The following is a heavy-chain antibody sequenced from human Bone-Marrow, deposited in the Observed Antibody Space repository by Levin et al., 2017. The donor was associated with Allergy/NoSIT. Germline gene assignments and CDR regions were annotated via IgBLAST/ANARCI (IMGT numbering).Heavy chain of an antibody. CDR1: GYTFTGHY. V-gene: IGHV1-2*06. CDR3: ARDPGITVAGRFFQY. Sequence: ASVKVSCKASGYTFTGHYIDWVRQAPGQGLEWMGRINSKNGDTKYAVKFQGRVTMTRDTSISTAYMELSTLRSDDTAVYYCARDPGITVAGRFFQYWGQGTLVTVSS. D-gene: IGHD6-19*01. J-gene: IGHJ1*01. CDR2: INSKNGDT.